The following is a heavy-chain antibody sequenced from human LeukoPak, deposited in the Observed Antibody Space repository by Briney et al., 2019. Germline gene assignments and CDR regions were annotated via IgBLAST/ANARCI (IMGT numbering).Heavy chain of an antibody. CDR3: ARGGGHYYDSSGYEPFDY. V-gene: IGHV1-2*02. Sequence: ASVKVSCKASGYTFTSYYMHWVRQAPGQGLEWMGWINPNSGGTNYAQKFQGRVTMTRDTSISTAYMELSRLRSDDTAVYYCARGGGHYYDSSGYEPFDYWGQGTLVTVSS. D-gene: IGHD3-22*01. CDR1: GYTFTSYY. J-gene: IGHJ4*02. CDR2: INPNSGGT.